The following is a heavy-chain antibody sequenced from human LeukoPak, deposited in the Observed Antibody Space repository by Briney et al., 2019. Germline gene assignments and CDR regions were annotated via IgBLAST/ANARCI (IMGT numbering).Heavy chain of an antibody. D-gene: IGHD2-15*01. Sequence: PSETLSLTCTVSGASISSYYWSWIRQPPGKGLEWIGYISYSGSTNYNPSLKSRVTISADTSKNQFSLKLSSVTAADTAVYYCARGRIFEDYWGQGTLVTVSS. CDR2: ISYSGST. CDR3: ARGRIFEDY. CDR1: GASISSYY. V-gene: IGHV4-59*01. J-gene: IGHJ4*02.